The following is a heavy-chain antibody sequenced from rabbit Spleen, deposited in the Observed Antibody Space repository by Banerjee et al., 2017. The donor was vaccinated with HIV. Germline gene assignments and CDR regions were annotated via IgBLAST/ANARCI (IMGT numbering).Heavy chain of an antibody. V-gene: IGHV1S40*01. Sequence: QSLEESGGDLVKPGASLTLTCTASGFSFSSSSYMCWVRQAPGKGLEWIACIDIGSSGFTYFATWAKGRFTISKTSSTTVTLQMTRLTAADTATYFCARDTSSSFSSYGMDLWGPGTLVTVS. J-gene: IGHJ6*01. CDR2: IDIGSSGFT. D-gene: IGHD1-1*01. CDR3: ARDTSSSFSSYGMDL. CDR1: GFSFSSSSY.